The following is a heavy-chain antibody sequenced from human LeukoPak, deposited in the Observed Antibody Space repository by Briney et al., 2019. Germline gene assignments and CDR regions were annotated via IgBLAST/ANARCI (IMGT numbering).Heavy chain of an antibody. D-gene: IGHD3-22*01. CDR2: INANNGAT. J-gene: IGHJ4*02. CDR3: ARDQNYYDTNTYYGIDC. CDR1: GYTFTGHY. Sequence: ASVKVSCKTSGYTFTGHYIHWVRQAPGQGLEWKGWINANNGATHCAQKFQDRVTMTRDTSISTAYMELIRLTSDDTAVYYCARDQNYYDTNTYYGIDCWGQGSLVTVSS. V-gene: IGHV1-2*02.